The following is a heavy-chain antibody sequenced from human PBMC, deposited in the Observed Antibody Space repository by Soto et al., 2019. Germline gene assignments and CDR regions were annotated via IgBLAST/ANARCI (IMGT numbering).Heavy chain of an antibody. Sequence: GGSLRLSCAASGFTVSSNYMSWARQAPGKGLEWVSVIYSGGSTYYADSVKGRFTISRDNSKNTLYLQMNSLRAEDTAVYYCARGVAAAGNFDYWGQGTLVTVSS. D-gene: IGHD6-13*01. CDR3: ARGVAAAGNFDY. V-gene: IGHV3-53*01. J-gene: IGHJ4*02. CDR1: GFTVSSNY. CDR2: IYSGGST.